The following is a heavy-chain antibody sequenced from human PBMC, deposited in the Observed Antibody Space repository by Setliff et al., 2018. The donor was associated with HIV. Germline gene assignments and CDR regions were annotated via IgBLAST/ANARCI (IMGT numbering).Heavy chain of an antibody. V-gene: IGHV4-59*08. CDR2: IYYSGST. J-gene: IGHJ5*02. D-gene: IGHD3-3*01. CDR3: ARQRGGRVTIFGVSGGWFDP. CDR1: GGSISGHY. Sequence: PSETLSLTCTVSGGSISGHYWNWIRQPPGKGLEWVGYIYYSGSTNYNPSFKSRVTMSVDTSKNQFSLKLSSVTAADTAVYYCARQRGGRVTIFGVSGGWFDPWGQGTLVTVSS.